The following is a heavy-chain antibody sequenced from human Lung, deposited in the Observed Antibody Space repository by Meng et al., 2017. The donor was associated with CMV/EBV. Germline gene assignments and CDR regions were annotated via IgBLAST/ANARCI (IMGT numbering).Heavy chain of an antibody. Sequence: WGSLRLSCAASGFTFSSYWMHWVRQAPGKGLVWVSRINSDGSSTSYADSVKGRFTISRDNDKNTLYLQTNSLRAEDTAVYYCARDGAVPAAISHLHRWGQGXLVTVSS. CDR3: ARDGAVPAAISHLHR. D-gene: IGHD2-2*01. CDR2: INSDGSST. V-gene: IGHV3-74*01. CDR1: GFTFSSYW. J-gene: IGHJ5*02.